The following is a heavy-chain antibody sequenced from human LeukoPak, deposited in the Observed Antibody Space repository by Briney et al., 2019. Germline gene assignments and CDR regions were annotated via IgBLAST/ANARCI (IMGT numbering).Heavy chain of an antibody. Sequence: SVKVSCKASGYTFTSYGISWVRQAPGQGLEWMGWISAYNGNTNYAQKLQGRVTMTTDTSTSTVYMELRSLRSDDTAVYYCARVDCSSTSCYHYGMDVWGQGTTVTVSS. CDR1: GYTFTSYG. J-gene: IGHJ6*02. D-gene: IGHD2-2*01. V-gene: IGHV1-18*01. CDR3: ARVDCSSTSCYHYGMDV. CDR2: ISAYNGNT.